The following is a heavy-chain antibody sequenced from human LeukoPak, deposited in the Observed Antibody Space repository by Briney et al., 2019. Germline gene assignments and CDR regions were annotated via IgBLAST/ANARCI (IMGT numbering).Heavy chain of an antibody. CDR2: IYPDDSDT. Sequence: GESLKISCKASGYRFTNYWIGWVRQMPGKGLEWMGIIYPDDSDTTYSPSFRGQVTISADKSISTIYLQWSSLKSSDSAMYYCARQNWASGDYWGQGTLVTVSS. CDR1: GYRFTNYW. CDR3: ARQNWASGDY. J-gene: IGHJ4*02. V-gene: IGHV5-51*01. D-gene: IGHD7-27*01.